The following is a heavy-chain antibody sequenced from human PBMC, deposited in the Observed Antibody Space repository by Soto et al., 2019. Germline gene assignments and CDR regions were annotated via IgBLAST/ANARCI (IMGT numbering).Heavy chain of an antibody. V-gene: IGHV4-39*01. CDR2: IYYSGST. CDR3: ARSYDYVWGSDHDAFDI. Sequence: PSETLSLTCTVSGGSISSSSYYWGWIRQPPGKGLEWIGSIYYSGSTYYNPSLKSRVTISVDTSKNQFSLKLSSVTAADTAVYYCARSYDYVWGSDHDAFDIWGQGTMVTVSS. D-gene: IGHD3-16*01. CDR1: GGSISSSSYY. J-gene: IGHJ3*02.